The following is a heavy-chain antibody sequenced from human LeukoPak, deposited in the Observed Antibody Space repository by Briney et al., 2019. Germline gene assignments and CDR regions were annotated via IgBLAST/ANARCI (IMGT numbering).Heavy chain of an antibody. D-gene: IGHD1-26*01. Sequence: GGSLRLSCAASGLTFSTYWMSWVRQAPGKGLDWVAKIKPDGSGKYFVDSVEGRFTISRDNAKNSLYLQMNSLRAEDTALYYCATDSAYSFEYWGQGTPVTVSS. CDR3: ATDSAYSFEY. J-gene: IGHJ4*02. CDR2: IKPDGSGK. V-gene: IGHV3-7*04. CDR1: GLTFSTYW.